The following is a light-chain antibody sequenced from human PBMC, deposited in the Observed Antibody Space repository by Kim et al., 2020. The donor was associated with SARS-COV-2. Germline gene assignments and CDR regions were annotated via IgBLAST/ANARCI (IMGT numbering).Light chain of an antibody. V-gene: IGLV3-21*04. J-gene: IGLJ3*02. CDR2: YDS. Sequence: APGKTAKITCEGNNIVSKSVHWYQQKPGQAPVLVIYYDSDRPSGIPERFSGSNSGNTATLTISRVEAGDEADYYCQVWDSSSDHRVFGGGTQLSVL. CDR3: QVWDSSSDHRV. CDR1: NIVSKS.